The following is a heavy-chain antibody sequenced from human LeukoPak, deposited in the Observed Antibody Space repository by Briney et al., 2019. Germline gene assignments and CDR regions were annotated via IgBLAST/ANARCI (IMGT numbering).Heavy chain of an antibody. D-gene: IGHD5-24*01. CDR3: AKVQEMATILPPFHY. CDR2: ISGSGGTI. V-gene: IGHV3-23*01. J-gene: IGHJ4*02. Sequence: GESLILSCAASGFTFSSYGMSWVRQAPGKGLQWVSAISGSGGTIYYADSVKGRFTISRDNSKNTLYLQMNSLRAEDTAVYYCAKVQEMATILPPFHYWGQGTLVTVSS. CDR1: GFTFSSYG.